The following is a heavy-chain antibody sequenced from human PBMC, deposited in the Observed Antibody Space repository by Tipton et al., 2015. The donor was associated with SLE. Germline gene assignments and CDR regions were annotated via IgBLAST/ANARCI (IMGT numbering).Heavy chain of an antibody. J-gene: IGHJ5*02. V-gene: IGHV3-48*03. CDR2: ISSSSSMI. CDR3: ARQYSSSFPWFDP. CDR1: GFNFNVYE. D-gene: IGHD6-6*01. Sequence: SLRLSCSASGFNFNVYEMNWVRQTPGKGLEWVSYISSSSSMIFYADSVKGRFTISRDNTKNSLYLQMGSLRADDTAVYFCARQYSSSFPWFDPWGQGTLVTVSS.